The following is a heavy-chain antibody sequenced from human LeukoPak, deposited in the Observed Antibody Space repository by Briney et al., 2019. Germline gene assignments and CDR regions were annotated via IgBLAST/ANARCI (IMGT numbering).Heavy chain of an antibody. CDR1: GFTFSSYW. Sequence: PGGSLRLSCAASGFTFSSYWMHWVRQRPGKGLVWVSRIHLDGRTTNYADSVKGRFTISRGNAKNTLSLEMNSLRPEDTAVYYCARGGSPSDYWGQGTLVSVSS. CDR3: ARGGSPSDY. J-gene: IGHJ4*02. CDR2: IHLDGRTT. D-gene: IGHD3-16*01. V-gene: IGHV3-74*01.